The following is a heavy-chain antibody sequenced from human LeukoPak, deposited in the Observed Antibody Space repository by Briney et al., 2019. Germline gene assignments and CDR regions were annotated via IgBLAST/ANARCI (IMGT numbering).Heavy chain of an antibody. CDR2: IYYSGST. Sequence: PSETLSLTCTLSGGSISSSSYYWGWIRQPPGKGLEWIGSIYYSGSTYYNPSLKSRVTISIDTSKNQFSLKLSSVTAADTAVYYCASSKGLAGAFDIWGQGTMVTVSS. CDR3: ASSKGLAGAFDI. CDR1: GGSISSSSYY. V-gene: IGHV4-39*01. D-gene: IGHD5-12*01. J-gene: IGHJ3*02.